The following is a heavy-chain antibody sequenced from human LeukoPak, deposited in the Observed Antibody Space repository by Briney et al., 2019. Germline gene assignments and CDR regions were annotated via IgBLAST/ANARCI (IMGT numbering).Heavy chain of an antibody. CDR1: GFTFSSYA. V-gene: IGHV3-23*01. Sequence: PGGSLRLSCAASGFTFSSYAMSWVRQAPGKGLEWVSAISGSGGSTYYADSVKGRFTISRDNSKNTLYLQMNSLRAEDTAVYYCAKERGRGYYGSGSYWRGTFDYWGQGTLATVSS. J-gene: IGHJ4*02. CDR3: AKERGRGYYGSGSYWRGTFDY. CDR2: ISGSGGST. D-gene: IGHD3-10*01.